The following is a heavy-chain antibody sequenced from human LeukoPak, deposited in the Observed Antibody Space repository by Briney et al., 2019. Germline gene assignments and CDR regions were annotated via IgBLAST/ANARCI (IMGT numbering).Heavy chain of an antibody. CDR1: GYTFTSYD. D-gene: IGHD1-26*01. CDR3: AGDLSGSRVGGYFDY. J-gene: IGHJ4*02. CDR2: MNPNSGNT. V-gene: IGHV1-8*03. Sequence: ASVKVSCKASGYTFTSYDINWVRQATGQGLEWMGWMNPNSGNTGYAQKFQGRVTIARNTSISSAYMELSSLRSEDTAVYYCAGDLSGSRVGGYFDYWGQGTLVTVSS.